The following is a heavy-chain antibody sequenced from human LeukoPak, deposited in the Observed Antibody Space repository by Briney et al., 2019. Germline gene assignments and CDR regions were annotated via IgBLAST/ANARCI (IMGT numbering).Heavy chain of an antibody. V-gene: IGHV1-69*13. J-gene: IGHJ6*02. CDR1: GYTFTSYY. CDR2: IIPIFGTA. D-gene: IGHD3-10*01. Sequence: ASVKVSCKASGYTFTSYYMHWVRQAPGQGLEWMGGIIPIFGTANYAQKFQGRVTITAHESTSTAYMELSSLRSEDTAVYYCARVALWFGAATRDYYYGMDVWGQGTTVTVSS. CDR3: ARVALWFGAATRDYYYGMDV.